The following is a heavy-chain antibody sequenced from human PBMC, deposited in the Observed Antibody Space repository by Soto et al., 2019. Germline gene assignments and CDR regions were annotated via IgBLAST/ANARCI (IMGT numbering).Heavy chain of an antibody. CDR2: IYYSGST. J-gene: IGHJ4*02. CDR3: ARGYNGGWYLNDY. D-gene: IGHD6-19*01. CDR1: GGSISSYY. Sequence: SETLSLTCTVSGGSISSYYWSWIRQPPGKGLEWIGYIYYSGSTNYNPSLKSRVAISVDTSKNQFSLNLRSVTAADTAIYYCARGYNGGWYLNDYWGQGTLVTVSS. V-gene: IGHV4-59*01.